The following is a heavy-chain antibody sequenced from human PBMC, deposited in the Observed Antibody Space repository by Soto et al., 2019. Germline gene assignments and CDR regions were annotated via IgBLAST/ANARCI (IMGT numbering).Heavy chain of an antibody. V-gene: IGHV1-69*12. Sequence: QVQLVQSGAEVKKPGSSVKVSCKASGGTFSSYAISWVRQDPVQGLEWMGEIIPIFGTANYAQKFQGRVTITADEFTSTDYMELSSLRSEDTSVYYCARDRGPSSGYYPYWFDPWGQGTLVTVSS. D-gene: IGHD3-22*01. CDR2: IIPIFGTA. CDR1: GGTFSSYA. J-gene: IGHJ5*02. CDR3: ARDRGPSSGYYPYWFDP.